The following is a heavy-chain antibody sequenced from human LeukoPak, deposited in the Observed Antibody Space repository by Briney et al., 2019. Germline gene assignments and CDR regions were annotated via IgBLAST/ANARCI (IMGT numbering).Heavy chain of an antibody. J-gene: IGHJ4*02. D-gene: IGHD3-10*01. Sequence: SETLSLTCTVSGGSISSSSYYWGWLRQPPGKGLEWIGSIYYSGSTYYNPSLKSRVTISVDTSKNQFSLKLSSVTAADTAVYYCARGRRITMVRGVMRGLDYWGQGTLVTVSS. V-gene: IGHV4-39*01. CDR1: GGSISSSSYY. CDR3: ARGRRITMVRGVMRGLDY. CDR2: IYYSGST.